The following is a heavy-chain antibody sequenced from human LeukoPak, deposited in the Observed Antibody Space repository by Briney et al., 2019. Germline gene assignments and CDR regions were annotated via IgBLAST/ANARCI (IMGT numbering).Heavy chain of an antibody. Sequence: PGGSLRLSCAASGFTFSNYGMHWVRQAPGKGLEWVAVISYDGSNKYYADSVKGRFTISRDNSKNTLYLQMNSLRAEDTAVYYCAKGIRGIAVAGPRGGYYYYGLDVWGQGTTVTVSS. V-gene: IGHV3-30*18. D-gene: IGHD6-19*01. CDR1: GFTFSNYG. CDR3: AKGIRGIAVAGPRGGYYYYGLDV. J-gene: IGHJ6*02. CDR2: ISYDGSNK.